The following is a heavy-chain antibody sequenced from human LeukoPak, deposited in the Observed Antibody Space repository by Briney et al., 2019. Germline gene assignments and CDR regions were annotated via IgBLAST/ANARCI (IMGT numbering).Heavy chain of an antibody. CDR3: ARGATLGY. Sequence: PSETLSLTCTVSGASISSYYWSWVRQPAGKGLEWLGRIYISVSTNYNPSLKSRVTMSVATYKNQFSLKLSSVNAAATAVYYCARGATLGYWGQGTLVTVSS. D-gene: IGHD1-26*01. CDR2: IYISVST. V-gene: IGHV4-4*07. CDR1: GASISSYY. J-gene: IGHJ4*02.